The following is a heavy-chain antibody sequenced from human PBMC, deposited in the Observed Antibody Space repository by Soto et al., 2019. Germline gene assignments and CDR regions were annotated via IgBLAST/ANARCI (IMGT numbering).Heavy chain of an antibody. J-gene: IGHJ3*02. Sequence: EVQLLESGGGLVQPGGSLRLSCAASGFTFNNYAMNWVRQAPGKGLEWVSTIIRSGLATYFADSVKGRFTIFRDNSKSTLYLQMNSLRAEDTAIYYCANTGTKGHDAFDIWGQGKMVNVSS. CDR2: IIRSGLAT. D-gene: IGHD1-7*01. V-gene: IGHV3-23*01. CDR1: GFTFNNYA. CDR3: ANTGTKGHDAFDI.